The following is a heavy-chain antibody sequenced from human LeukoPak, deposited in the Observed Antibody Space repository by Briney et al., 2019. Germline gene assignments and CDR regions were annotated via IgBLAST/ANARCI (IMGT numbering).Heavy chain of an antibody. D-gene: IGHD3-10*01. CDR3: ARDGNENVLLWFGEHRDYAFDI. CDR1: GFTFSSYA. J-gene: IGHJ3*02. V-gene: IGHV3-30-3*01. CDR2: ISYDGSNK. Sequence: GRSLRLSCAASGFTFSSYAMHWVRQAPGKGLEWVAVISYDGSNKYYADSVKGRFTISRDNSKNTLYLQMNSLRAEDTAVYYCARDGNENVLLWFGEHRDYAFDIWGQGTMVTVSS.